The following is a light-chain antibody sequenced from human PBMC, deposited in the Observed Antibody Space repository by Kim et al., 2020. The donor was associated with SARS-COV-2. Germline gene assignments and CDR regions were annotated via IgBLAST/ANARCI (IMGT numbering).Light chain of an antibody. Sequence: DIVMPQPPLSLPVTPGEPASISCRSSQSLLHSNGYNCLDWYLQKPGQSPQLLIYLGSNRASGVPDRFSGSGSGTDFTLKISRVEAEDVEVYYCMQALQTPRTFGQGTKLEI. CDR1: QSLLHSNGYNC. CDR2: LGS. J-gene: IGKJ2*01. CDR3: MQALQTPRT. V-gene: IGKV2-28*01.